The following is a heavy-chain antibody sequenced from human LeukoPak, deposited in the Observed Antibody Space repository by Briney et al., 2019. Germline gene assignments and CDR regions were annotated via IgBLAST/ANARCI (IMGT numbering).Heavy chain of an antibody. Sequence: ASVNVSCKAFGYAFSKYGISWVRQAPGQGLEWMGWISADNPDTKYAQKFQGRITMTTDTSASTAYMEVRSLRSDDTATYYCARDQLALDYWGQGTVVTVSS. V-gene: IGHV1-18*01. CDR2: ISADNPDT. J-gene: IGHJ4*02. CDR3: ARDQLALDY. D-gene: IGHD2-2*01. CDR1: GYAFSKYG.